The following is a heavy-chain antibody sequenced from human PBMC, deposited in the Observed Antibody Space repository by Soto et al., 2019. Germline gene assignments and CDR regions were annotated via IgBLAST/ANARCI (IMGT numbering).Heavy chain of an antibody. CDR1: GFTFSSYA. CDR3: AKAHPPQDCSGGSCYSAGYYYYGMDV. J-gene: IGHJ6*02. Sequence: GGSLRLSYAASGFTFSSYAMSWVRQAPGKGLERVSAISGSGGSTYYADSVKGRFTISRDNSKNTLYLQMNSQRAEDTAVYYCAKAHPPQDCSGGSCYSAGYYYYGMDVWGQGTTVTVSS. D-gene: IGHD2-15*01. CDR2: ISGSGGST. V-gene: IGHV3-23*01.